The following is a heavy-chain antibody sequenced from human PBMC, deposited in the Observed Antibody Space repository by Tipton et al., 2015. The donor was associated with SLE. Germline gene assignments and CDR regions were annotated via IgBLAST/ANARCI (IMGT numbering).Heavy chain of an antibody. V-gene: IGHV1-2*06. CDR1: GYSFTGYY. CDR2: ITPNSGGT. D-gene: IGHD3-10*01. J-gene: IGHJ6*02. CDR3: AKDYFYGTNSYSMDV. Sequence: QSGAEVKKPGASVKVSCKASGYSFTGYYMHWVRQAPGQGFEWMGRITPNSGGTKYAEKFQDRVTMTRDTSISTAYMELSRLRSDDTAVYYCAKDYFYGTNSYSMDVWGQGTAVTVSS.